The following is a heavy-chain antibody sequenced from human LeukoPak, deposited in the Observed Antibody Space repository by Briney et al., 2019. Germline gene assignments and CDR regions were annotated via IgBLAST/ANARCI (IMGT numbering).Heavy chain of an antibody. CDR3: ARDLVTVTTFVVLDY. Sequence: GASVKVSCKASGYTFTSYDINWVRQATGQGLEWMGWMNPNSGNTGYAQKFQGRVTMTRNTSISTAYMELSRLRSDDTAVYYCARDLVTVTTFVVLDYWGQGTLVTVSS. CDR1: GYTFTSYD. J-gene: IGHJ4*02. V-gene: IGHV1-8*01. D-gene: IGHD4-17*01. CDR2: MNPNSGNT.